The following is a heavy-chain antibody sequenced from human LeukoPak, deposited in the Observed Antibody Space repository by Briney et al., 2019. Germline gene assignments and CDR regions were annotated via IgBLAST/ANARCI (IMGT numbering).Heavy chain of an antibody. CDR3: ARDFRGYSGYTYDH. D-gene: IGHD5-12*01. Sequence: PGGSLRLSCAASGFTFNAYWMHWVRQAPGKGLAWVSSITSSSSDIYYADSVKGRFTISRDNAKNSLYLQMDSLRAEDTAVYYCARDFRGYSGYTYDHWGQGTLVTVSS. J-gene: IGHJ4*02. CDR2: ITSSSSDI. V-gene: IGHV3-21*01. CDR1: GFTFNAYW.